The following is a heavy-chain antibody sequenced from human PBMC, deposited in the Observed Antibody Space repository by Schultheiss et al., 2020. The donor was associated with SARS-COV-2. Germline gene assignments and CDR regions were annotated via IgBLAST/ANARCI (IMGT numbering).Heavy chain of an antibody. Sequence: GESLKISCAASGFTFSSYAMHWVRQAPGKGLVWVSRINSDGSSTSYADSVKGRFTISRDNAKNSLYLQMNSLRAEDTAVYYCATYTIFGVALQSAFDIWGQGTMVTVSS. CDR3: ATYTIFGVALQSAFDI. J-gene: IGHJ3*02. CDR1: GFTFSSYA. V-gene: IGHV3-74*01. CDR2: INSDGSST. D-gene: IGHD3-3*01.